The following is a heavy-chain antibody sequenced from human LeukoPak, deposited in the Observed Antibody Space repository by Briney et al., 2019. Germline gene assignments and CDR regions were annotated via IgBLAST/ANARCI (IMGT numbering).Heavy chain of an antibody. CDR3: AREGYDILTGYMDV. D-gene: IGHD3-9*01. V-gene: IGHV1-2*02. CDR1: GYTFTGYY. CDR2: INPNSGGT. Sequence: GASVKVSFKASGYTFTGYYMHWVRQAPGQGLEWMGWINPNSGGTNYAQKFQGRVTMTRDTSISTAYMELSRLRSDDTAVYYCAREGYDILTGYMDVWGKGTTVTVSS. J-gene: IGHJ6*03.